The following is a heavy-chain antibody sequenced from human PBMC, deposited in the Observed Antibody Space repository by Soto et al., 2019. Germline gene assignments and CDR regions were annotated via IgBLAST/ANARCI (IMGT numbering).Heavy chain of an antibody. Sequence: TLSLTCTVSGGSISSGGYYWSWIRQHLGKGLEWLGYIYDSGGTSYTPALKSRVTLSLDRSNNQVSLKLRSVTAADTAVYFGVRDRAHGYTGTVWGHGTLVTVSS. D-gene: IGHD5-18*01. V-gene: IGHV4-31*03. CDR3: VRDRAHGYTGTV. J-gene: IGHJ3*01. CDR1: GGSISSGGYY. CDR2: IYDSGGT.